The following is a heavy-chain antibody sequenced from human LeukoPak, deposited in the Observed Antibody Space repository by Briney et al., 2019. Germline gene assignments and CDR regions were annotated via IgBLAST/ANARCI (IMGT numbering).Heavy chain of an antibody. Sequence: NTSETLSLTCTVSGGSISSYYWSWIRQPAGKGLEWIGRIYTSGSTNYNPSLKSRVTMSVDTSKNQFSLKLSSVTAADTAVYYCAAGRQGGPPIYYYYYMDVWGKGTTVTVSS. CDR2: IYTSGST. V-gene: IGHV4-4*07. J-gene: IGHJ6*03. CDR3: AAGRQGGPPIYYYYYMDV. CDR1: GGSISSYY. D-gene: IGHD2-15*01.